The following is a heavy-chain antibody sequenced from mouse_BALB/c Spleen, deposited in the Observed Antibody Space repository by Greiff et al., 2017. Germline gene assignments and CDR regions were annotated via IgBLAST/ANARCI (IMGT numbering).Heavy chain of an antibody. CDR1: GFSLTSYG. V-gene: IGHV2-9*02. CDR2: IWAGGST. Sequence: VKLMESGPGLVAPSQSLSITCTVSGFSLTSYGVHWVRQPPGKGLEWLGVIWAGGSTNYNSALMSRLSISKDNSKSQVFLKMNSLQTDDTAMYYCARDQSYYGAYWGQGTLVTVSA. D-gene: IGHD1-1*01. J-gene: IGHJ3*01. CDR3: ARDQSYYGAY.